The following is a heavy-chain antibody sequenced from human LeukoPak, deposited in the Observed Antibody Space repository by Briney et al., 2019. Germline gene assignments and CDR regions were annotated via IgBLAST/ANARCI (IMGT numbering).Heavy chain of an antibody. CDR2: ISAYNGNT. J-gene: IGHJ6*03. CDR3: ARERVVPAAQGGFYYYYMDV. D-gene: IGHD2-2*01. Sequence: ASVKVSCKASGYTFTSYGISWVRQAPGQGLEWMGWISAYNGNTNYAQKLQGRVTITADESTSTAYMELSSLRSEDTAVYYCARERVVPAAQGGFYYYYMDVWGKGTTVTISS. V-gene: IGHV1-18*01. CDR1: GYTFTSYG.